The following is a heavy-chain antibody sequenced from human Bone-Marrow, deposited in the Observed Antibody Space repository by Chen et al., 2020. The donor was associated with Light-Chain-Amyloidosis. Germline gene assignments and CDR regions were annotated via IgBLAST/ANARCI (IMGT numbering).Heavy chain of an antibody. V-gene: IGHV3-74*01. CDR2: ITPDGTRV. D-gene: IGHD5-12*01. Sequence: DVQLLESGGGLVQPGGSLRLSCAASGFTFRTSWMHWVRQAPGKGLVWVSRITPDGTRVDYADSVGGRFTISRDDAKSTVYLQMNSLRAEDTAVYYCSREFTGYDDYWGQGTLVTVSS. CDR3: SREFTGYDDY. J-gene: IGHJ4*02. CDR1: GFTFRTSW.